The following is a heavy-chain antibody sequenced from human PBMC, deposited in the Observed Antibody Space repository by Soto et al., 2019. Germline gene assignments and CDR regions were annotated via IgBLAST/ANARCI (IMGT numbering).Heavy chain of an antibody. J-gene: IGHJ3*02. CDR2: IYYSGST. V-gene: IGHV4-31*03. D-gene: IGHD3-22*01. CDR1: GGSISSGGYY. CDR3: ARRHYDSSGDDAFDI. Sequence: PSETLSLTCTVSGGSISSGGYYWSWIRQHPGKGLEWIGYIYYSGSTYYNPSLKSRVTISVDTSKNQFSLKLSSVTAADTAVYYCARRHYDSSGDDAFDIWGQGTMVTVSS.